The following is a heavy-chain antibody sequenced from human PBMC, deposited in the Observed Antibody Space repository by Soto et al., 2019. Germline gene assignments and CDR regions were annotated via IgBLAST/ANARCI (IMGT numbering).Heavy chain of an antibody. CDR2: IHHSGST. CDR1: GGSISSGENF. V-gene: IGHV4-30-4*01. Sequence: PSETLSLTCTVSGGSISSGENFWNWIGHSPGKGLEWIGYIHHSGSTYYNPSLKSRLTISVDTSKNQISLKLNSVTAADTAVYYCARDTGTYPYYFDYWGQGTLVTVSS. D-gene: IGHD1-26*01. J-gene: IGHJ4*02. CDR3: ARDTGTYPYYFDY.